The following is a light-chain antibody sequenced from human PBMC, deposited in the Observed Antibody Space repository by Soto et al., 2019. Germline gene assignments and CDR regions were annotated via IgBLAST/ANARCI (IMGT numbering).Light chain of an antibody. CDR2: KES. Sequence: DIQMTQSPSTLSASVGDRVTITCRASQNINTWLAWYQQKPGKAPNLLIYKESSLESGVPPRFSGSGSGTEFTLIISSLQPDDFATYYCQQYYSKSGTFGQGTKVEIK. V-gene: IGKV1-5*03. CDR1: QNINTW. CDR3: QQYYSKSGT. J-gene: IGKJ1*01.